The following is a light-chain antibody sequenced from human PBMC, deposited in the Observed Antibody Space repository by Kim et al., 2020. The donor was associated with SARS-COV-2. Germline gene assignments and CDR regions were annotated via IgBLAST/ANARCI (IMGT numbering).Light chain of an antibody. Sequence: LSPGERAALSCRASESVVSASLPWYQQKPGQAPRLLIHDTSTRATGIPDRFSGSGSGTDFALTISRLEPEDFAVYYCQLYGSSTDTFGQGTKLEI. V-gene: IGKV3-20*01. CDR1: ESVVSAS. CDR2: DTS. CDR3: QLYGSSTDT. J-gene: IGKJ2*01.